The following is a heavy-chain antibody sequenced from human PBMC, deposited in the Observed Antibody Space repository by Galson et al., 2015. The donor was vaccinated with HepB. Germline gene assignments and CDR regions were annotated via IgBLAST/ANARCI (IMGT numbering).Heavy chain of an antibody. CDR1: GDSVSRDRIA. CDR2: TYFRSRWHT. V-gene: IGHV6-1*01. Sequence: CAISGDSVSRDRIAWNWIRQSPLRGLEWLGRTYFRSRWHTDYSVSMNSRITITADTSKNQFSLQLNSVTPEDTAVYYCAKDSGAFNSWGQGTLATVSS. CDR3: AKDSGAFNS. D-gene: IGHD3-10*01. J-gene: IGHJ5*01.